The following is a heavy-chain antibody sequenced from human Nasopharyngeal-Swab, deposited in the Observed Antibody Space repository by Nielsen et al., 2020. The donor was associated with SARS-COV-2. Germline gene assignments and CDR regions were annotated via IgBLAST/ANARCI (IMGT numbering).Heavy chain of an antibody. Sequence: GGSLRLSCAASGFTFSNAWMSWVRQAPGKGLEWVGRIKSKTDGGTTDYAAPVKGRFTISRDDSKNTLYLQMNSLKTEDTAVYYCTTVRGWYLRPDYYYYYMDVWGKGTTVTVSS. D-gene: IGHD6-19*01. V-gene: IGHV3-15*01. J-gene: IGHJ6*03. CDR1: GFTFSNAW. CDR2: IKSKTDGGTT. CDR3: TTVRGWYLRPDYYYYYMDV.